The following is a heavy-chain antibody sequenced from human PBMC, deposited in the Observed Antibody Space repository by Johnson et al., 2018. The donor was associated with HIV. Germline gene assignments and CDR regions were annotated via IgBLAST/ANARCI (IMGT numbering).Heavy chain of an antibody. J-gene: IGHJ3*02. CDR2: IKQDGSEK. CDR1: GFTFSSYW. CDR3: ARPSKREGIVVVPAAI. V-gene: IGHV3-7*01. Sequence: EVQLVESGGGLVQPGGSLRLSCAASGFTFSSYWMSWVRQAPGKGLEWVANIKQDGSEKYYVDSVKGRFTISSDNAKNSLYLQMNSLRAEDTAVYYCARPSKREGIVVVPAAIWGQGTMVTVSS. D-gene: IGHD2-2*01.